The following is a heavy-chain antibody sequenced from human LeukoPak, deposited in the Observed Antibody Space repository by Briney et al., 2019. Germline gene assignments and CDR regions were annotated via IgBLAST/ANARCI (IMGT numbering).Heavy chain of an antibody. CDR2: IIPIFGTA. CDR3: AGGGIAAAGTYYWDFDL. J-gene: IGHJ2*01. V-gene: IGHV1-69*05. CDR1: GGTFSSYA. Sequence: SVKVSCKACGGTFSSYAISWVRQATAQEREWMGRIIPIFGTANYAQKFQGRLTITTDESTSTAYMELSSLRSEDTAVYYCAGGGIAAAGTYYWDFDLWGRGTLVTVSS. D-gene: IGHD6-13*01.